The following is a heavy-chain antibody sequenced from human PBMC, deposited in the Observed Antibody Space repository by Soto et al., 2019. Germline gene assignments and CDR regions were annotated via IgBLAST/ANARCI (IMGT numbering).Heavy chain of an antibody. V-gene: IGHV1-69*06. Sequence: VQLVQSGAEVKTPGSSVKVSCTASGGTFSSYAISWVRQAPGQGIEWMGGISTIFGTANYAQKFQGRVTITADKPTSTAYMELSSLRSDDTAVYYCGSDSTYYYDSREDYWFDPCGQGTLGTVSA. CDR3: GSDSTYYYDSREDYWFDP. D-gene: IGHD3-22*01. CDR1: GGTFSSYA. CDR2: ISTIFGTA. J-gene: IGHJ5*02.